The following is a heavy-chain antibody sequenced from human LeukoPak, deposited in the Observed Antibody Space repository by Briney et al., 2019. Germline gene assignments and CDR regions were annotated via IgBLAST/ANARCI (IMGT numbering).Heavy chain of an antibody. CDR3: AREGYDFWSGYPYGMDV. D-gene: IGHD3-3*01. CDR1: GYTFTSYA. J-gene: IGHJ6*02. V-gene: IGHV1-18*01. Sequence: ASVKVSCKASGYTFTSYAMNWVRQAPGQGLEWMGWISAYNGNTNYAQKLQGRVTMTTDTSTSTAYMELRSLRSDDTAVYYCAREGYDFWSGYPYGMDVWGQGTTVTVSS. CDR2: ISAYNGNT.